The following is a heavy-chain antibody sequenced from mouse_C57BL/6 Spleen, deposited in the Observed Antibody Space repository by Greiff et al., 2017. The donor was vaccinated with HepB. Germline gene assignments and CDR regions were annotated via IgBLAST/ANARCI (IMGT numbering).Heavy chain of an antibody. J-gene: IGHJ1*03. D-gene: IGHD1-1*01. CDR2: IYPGDGDT. Sequence: VQLQQSGAELVKPGASVKISCKASGYAFSSYWMNWVKQRPGKGLEWIGQIYPGDGDTNYNGKFKGKATLTADKSSSTAYMQLSSLTSEDSAVYFCARSMITTVVDGYFDVWGTRTTVTVSS. CDR3: ARSMITTVVDGYFDV. V-gene: IGHV1-80*01. CDR1: GYAFSSYW.